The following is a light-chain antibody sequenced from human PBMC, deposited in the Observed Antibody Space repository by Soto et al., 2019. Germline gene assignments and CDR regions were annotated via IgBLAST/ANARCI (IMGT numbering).Light chain of an antibody. J-gene: IGLJ2*01. CDR3: CSYAGSTSVI. CDR2: DVS. CDR1: TSDVGGSNF. V-gene: IGLV2-11*01. Sequence: QSALTQPRSVSGSPGQSVTISCTGTTSDVGGSNFVSWYQHHPGKAPKLMIYDVSKRPSGVPDRFSGSKSGNTASLTISGRQAEDEADYYCCSYAGSTSVIFGEGTKLTVL.